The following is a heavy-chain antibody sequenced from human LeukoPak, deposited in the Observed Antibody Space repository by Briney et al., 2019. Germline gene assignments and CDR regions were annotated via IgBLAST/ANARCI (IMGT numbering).Heavy chain of an antibody. CDR2: IIPIFGTA. J-gene: IGHJ1*01. Sequence: ASVKVSCKASGGTFSSYAISWVRQAPGQGLEWIGGIIPIFGTANYAQKFQGRVTITADESTSTAYMELSSLRSEDTAVYYCARADFTGYSSSPPAEYFQHWGQGTLVTVSS. CDR1: GGTFSSYA. CDR3: ARADFTGYSSSPPAEYFQH. V-gene: IGHV1-69*13. D-gene: IGHD6-13*01.